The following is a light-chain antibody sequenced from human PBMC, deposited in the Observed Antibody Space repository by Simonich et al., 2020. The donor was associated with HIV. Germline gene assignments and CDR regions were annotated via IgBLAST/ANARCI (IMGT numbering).Light chain of an antibody. Sequence: QSVLTQPPSASGTPGQRVTISCSGSSSNIGNNYVYLYQTFPGTAPKLLIYGNSKRPSGVPDRFSGSKSGTSASLAITGLQAEDEADYYCQSYDSSLSGWVFGGGTKLTVL. V-gene: IGLV1-40*01. CDR2: GNS. J-gene: IGLJ3*02. CDR3: QSYDSSLSGWV. CDR1: SSNIGNNY.